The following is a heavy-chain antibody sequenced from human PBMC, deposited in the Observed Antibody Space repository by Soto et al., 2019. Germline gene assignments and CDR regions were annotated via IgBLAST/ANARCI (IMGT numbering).Heavy chain of an antibody. CDR1: GGTFSSYA. J-gene: IGHJ4*02. D-gene: IGHD5-12*01. CDR3: ARGGGWLPGNDY. V-gene: IGHV3-33*01. CDR2: IWHDGSNK. Sequence: QVQLVQSGAEVKKPGSSVKVSCKASGGTFSSYAMHWVRQAPGKGLEWVAVIWHDGSNKYYADSVKGRFTISRDNSKNTVYLQMNSLGPDETAVYYCARGGGWLPGNDYWGQGSLVTVSS.